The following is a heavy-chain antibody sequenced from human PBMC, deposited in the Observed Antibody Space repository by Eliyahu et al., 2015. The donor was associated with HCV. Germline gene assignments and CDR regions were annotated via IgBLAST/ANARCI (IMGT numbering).Heavy chain of an antibody. D-gene: IGHD3-3*01. CDR3: VRSFGIVNYFDY. CDR2: IKTKADGETT. J-gene: IGHJ4*02. Sequence: EVQLVESGGGLVKXGXSLRXSCXASGCTFSNTWLXWVRQAPGKGLEWVARIKTKADGETTDYAAPVKGRFTISRDDSKDTLDLLMNSLKADDTAVYYCVRSFGIVNYFDYWGQGTLVTVSS. V-gene: IGHV3-15*01. CDR1: GCTFSNTW.